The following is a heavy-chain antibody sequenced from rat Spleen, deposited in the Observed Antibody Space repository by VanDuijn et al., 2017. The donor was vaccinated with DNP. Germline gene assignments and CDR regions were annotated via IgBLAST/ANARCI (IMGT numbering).Heavy chain of an antibody. CDR3: VSGGPGINQGNWFVY. D-gene: IGHD1-4*01. CDR2: ISNTGDNT. Sequence: EVQLVESGGGPVQPGRSLKLSCVASGFIFRNYWMTWIRQAPGKGLEWVASISNTGDNTYYPDSVKGRFTISRDNAKSTLYLQMNNLRSEDTAMYYCVSGGPGINQGNWFVYWGQGTLVTVSS. V-gene: IGHV5-31*01. J-gene: IGHJ3*01. CDR1: GFIFRNYW.